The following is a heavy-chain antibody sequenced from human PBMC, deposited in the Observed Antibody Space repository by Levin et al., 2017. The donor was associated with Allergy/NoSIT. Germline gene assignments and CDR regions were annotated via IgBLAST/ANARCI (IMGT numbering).Heavy chain of an antibody. Sequence: SETLSLTCTVSGGSISSGGYYWSWIRLHPGKGLEWIGYIYYSGSTYYNPSLKSRVTISVDTSKNQFSLKLSSVTAADTAVYYCARDLLGYYDSSPPKGFDPWGQGTLVTVSS. CDR2: IYYSGST. CDR3: ARDLLGYYDSSPPKGFDP. CDR1: GGSISSGGYY. V-gene: IGHV4-31*03. D-gene: IGHD3-22*01. J-gene: IGHJ5*02.